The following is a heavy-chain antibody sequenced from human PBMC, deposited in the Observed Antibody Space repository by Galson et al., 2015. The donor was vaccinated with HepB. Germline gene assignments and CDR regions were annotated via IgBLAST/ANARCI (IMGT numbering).Heavy chain of an antibody. Sequence: SLRLSCAASAFTFSSYTMHWVRQAPGKGLEWVAVISYEGSIQDYADSVKGRVTITRDTSASTAYMELSSLRSEDTAVYYCARARYCSSTSCPNIYYYGMDVWGQGTTVTVSS. V-gene: IGHV3-30*03. CDR1: AFTFSSYT. CDR3: ARARYCSSTSCPNIYYYGMDV. J-gene: IGHJ6*02. CDR2: ISYEGSIQ. D-gene: IGHD2-2*01.